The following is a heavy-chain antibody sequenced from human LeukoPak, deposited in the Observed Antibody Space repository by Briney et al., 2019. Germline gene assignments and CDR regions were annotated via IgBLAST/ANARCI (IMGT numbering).Heavy chain of an antibody. V-gene: IGHV4-39*07. CDR1: GGSISSNNYY. J-gene: IGHJ4*02. CDR2: IYYSGST. CDR3: ARVRFEAFDY. Sequence: PSETLSLTCTVSGGSISSNNYYWGWIRQPPGKGLEWIGSIYYSGSTYYNPSLKSRVTLSVDTSKNQFSLKLSSVTAADTAVYYCARVRFEAFDYWGQGTLVTVSS.